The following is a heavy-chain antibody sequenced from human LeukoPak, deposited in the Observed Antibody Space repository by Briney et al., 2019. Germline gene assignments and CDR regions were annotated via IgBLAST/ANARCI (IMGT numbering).Heavy chain of an antibody. J-gene: IGHJ4*02. CDR2: IYYSGST. V-gene: IGHV4-59*08. D-gene: IGHD5-24*01. CDR3: ARRSTVTGFDY. Sequence: SETLSLTCTVSGGSINSYYWSWIRQPPGKGLEWIGYIYYSGSTNYNPSLKSRVTILVDTSKTQFSLKLSSVTAADTAVYYCARRSTVTGFDYWGRGTLVTVSS. CDR1: GGSINSYY.